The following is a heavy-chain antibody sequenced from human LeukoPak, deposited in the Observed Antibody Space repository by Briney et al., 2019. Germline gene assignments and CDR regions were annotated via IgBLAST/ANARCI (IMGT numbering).Heavy chain of an antibody. CDR3: AKAIITMVRGVEEYYFDY. CDR2: ISWNSGGI. CDR1: GFTFDDYA. V-gene: IGHV3-9*01. Sequence: PGRSLRLSCAASGFTFDDYAMHWVRQAPGKGLEWVSGISWNSGGIGYADSVKGRFTISRDNAKNSLYLQMNSLRAEDTALYYCAKAIITMVRGVEEYYFDYWGQGTLVTVSS. J-gene: IGHJ4*02. D-gene: IGHD3-10*01.